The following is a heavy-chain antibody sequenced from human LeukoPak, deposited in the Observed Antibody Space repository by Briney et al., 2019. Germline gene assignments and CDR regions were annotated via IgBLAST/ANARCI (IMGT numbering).Heavy chain of an antibody. D-gene: IGHD2-8*01. CDR1: GFTFSNYA. J-gene: IGHJ4*01. V-gene: IGHV3-23*01. Sequence: TGGSLRLSCAASGFTFSNYAMSWVRQAPGKGQEWVSTFGGTGGSTNYADSVKGQFTISRDNSKNTVYLQMSCLRADDTAVYYCAKAGFCTNGVCLNFDSWGQGTLVTVSS. CDR2: FGGTGGST. CDR3: AKAGFCTNGVCLNFDS.